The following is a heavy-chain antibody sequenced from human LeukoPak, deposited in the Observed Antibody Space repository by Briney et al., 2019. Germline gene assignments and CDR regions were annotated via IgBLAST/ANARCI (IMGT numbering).Heavy chain of an antibody. D-gene: IGHD2-15*01. CDR2: IYPGDSDT. J-gene: IGHJ4*02. CDR3: ARPRVAATTETFYFDY. V-gene: IGHV5-51*01. CDR1: GYSFTSYW. Sequence: PGESLKISCKGSGYSFTSYWIGWVRQMPGKGLEWMGIIYPGDSDTRYSPSFHGQVTISADKSISTAYLQWSSLKASDTAMYYCARPRVAATTETFYFDYWGQGTLVTISS.